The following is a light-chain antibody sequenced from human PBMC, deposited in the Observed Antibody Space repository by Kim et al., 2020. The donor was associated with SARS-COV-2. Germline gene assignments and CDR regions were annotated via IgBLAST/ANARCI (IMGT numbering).Light chain of an antibody. CDR3: AVWDDSLNAFV. J-gene: IGLJ1*01. Sequence: GQRVTISCSGSSSTFASNTVNWYQHLPGTAPKLLIYSNNQRPSGVPDRFSGSKSGTSASLAIRGLQSEDEADYYCAVWDDSLNAFVFGTGTKVTVL. CDR1: SSTFASNT. CDR2: SNN. V-gene: IGLV1-44*01.